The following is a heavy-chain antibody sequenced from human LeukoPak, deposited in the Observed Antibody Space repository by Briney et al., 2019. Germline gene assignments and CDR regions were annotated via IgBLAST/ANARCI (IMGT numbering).Heavy chain of an antibody. CDR3: AREPAVRGVIGRRFDP. V-gene: IGHV4-38-2*02. D-gene: IGHD3-10*01. CDR1: GYSLSSGYY. J-gene: IGHJ5*02. Sequence: SETLSLTCAVSGYSLSSGYYWGWIRPPPGKGLEWIGCIYHSGSTYYNPSLKSRVTISVDTSKNQFSLKLSSVTAADTAVYYCAREPAVRGVIGRRFDPWGQGTLVTVSS. CDR2: IYHSGST.